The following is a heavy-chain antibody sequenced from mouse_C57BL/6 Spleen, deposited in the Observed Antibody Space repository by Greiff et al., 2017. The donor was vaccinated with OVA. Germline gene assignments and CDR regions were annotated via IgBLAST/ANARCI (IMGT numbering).Heavy chain of an antibody. V-gene: IGHV5-17*01. CDR1: GFTFSDYG. J-gene: IGHJ4*01. Sequence: DVMLVESGGGLVKPGGSLKLSCAASGFTFSDYGMHWVRQAPEKGLEWVAYISSGSSTIYYADTVKGRFTISRDNAKNTLFLQMTSLRSEDTAMYYCASDGNYVYYAMDYWGQGTSVTVSS. D-gene: IGHD2-1*01. CDR2: ISSGSSTI. CDR3: ASDGNYVYYAMDY.